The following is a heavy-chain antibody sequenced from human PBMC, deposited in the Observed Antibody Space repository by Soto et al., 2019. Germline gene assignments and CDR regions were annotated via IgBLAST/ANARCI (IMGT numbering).Heavy chain of an antibody. J-gene: IGHJ4*02. V-gene: IGHV3-30-3*01. CDR2: ISENGDRQ. Sequence: GGSLRLSCTASGLPFTSSSVHWVRQAPGKGLEWVAVISENGDRQYSTESVRGRFLISRDSSKNTVYLQMNSLRPEDTGVYFCARRLATTVSALGYWGQGDLVTVSS. CDR3: ARRLATTVSALGY. CDR1: GLPFTSSS. D-gene: IGHD4-17*01.